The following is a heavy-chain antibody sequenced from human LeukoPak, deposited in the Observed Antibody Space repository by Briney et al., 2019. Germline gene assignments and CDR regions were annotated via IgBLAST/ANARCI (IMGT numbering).Heavy chain of an antibody. Sequence: PGGSLRLSCAASGFTFSSYGMHWVRQAPGKGLEWVAFIRYDGSNKYYADSVKGRFTISRDNSKNTLYLQMNSLRAEDTAVYYCAKDPAVAASYYFDYWGQGTLVTVSS. D-gene: IGHD6-19*01. CDR2: IRYDGSNK. CDR1: GFTFSSYG. V-gene: IGHV3-30*02. J-gene: IGHJ4*02. CDR3: AKDPAVAASYYFDY.